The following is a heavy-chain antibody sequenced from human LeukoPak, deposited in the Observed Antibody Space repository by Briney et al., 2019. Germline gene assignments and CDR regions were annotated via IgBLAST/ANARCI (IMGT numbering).Heavy chain of an antibody. CDR2: IYVSGTT. V-gene: IGHV4-39*01. CDR3: ARPKYYYGSGTDGAFDV. D-gene: IGHD3-10*01. Sequence: PSETLSLTCTVSGGSISSSSYFWGWLRQPPGKGLEFFGSIYVSGTTYYSPSLKSRVAISVDTSKNQFSLKLTSVTAADTAVYYCARPKYYYGSGTDGAFDVWGQGTMVTVSS. CDR1: GGSISSSSYF. J-gene: IGHJ3*01.